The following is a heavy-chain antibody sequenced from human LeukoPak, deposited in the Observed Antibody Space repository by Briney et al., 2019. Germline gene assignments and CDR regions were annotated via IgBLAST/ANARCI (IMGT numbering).Heavy chain of an antibody. D-gene: IGHD3-22*01. J-gene: IGHJ4*02. CDR3: ARGLSRGLYYDSSGYRIYYFDY. Sequence: VKVSCKASGGTFSSYAISWVGQAPGQGLEWMGRIIPILGIANYAQKFQGRVTITADKSTSTAYMELSSLRSEDTAVYYCARGLSRGLYYDSSGYRIYYFDYWGQGTLVTVSS. CDR1: GGTFSSYA. V-gene: IGHV1-69*04. CDR2: IIPILGIA.